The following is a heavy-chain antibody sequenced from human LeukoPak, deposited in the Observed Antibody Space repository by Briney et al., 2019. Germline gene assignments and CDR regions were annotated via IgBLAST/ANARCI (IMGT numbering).Heavy chain of an antibody. CDR3: AKSPRYSGPPDDY. D-gene: IGHD1-14*01. J-gene: IGHJ4*02. Sequence: PGGSLRLSCAASGFTFSSYWMHWVRQAPGKGLVWVSRINSDGSSTSYADSVKGRFTISRDNSKNTLYLQMNSLRAEDTAVYYCAKSPRYSGPPDDYWGQGTLVTVSS. V-gene: IGHV3-74*01. CDR2: INSDGSST. CDR1: GFTFSSYW.